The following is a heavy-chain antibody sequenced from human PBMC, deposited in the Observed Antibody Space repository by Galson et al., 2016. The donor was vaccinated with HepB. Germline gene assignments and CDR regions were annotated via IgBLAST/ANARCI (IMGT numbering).Heavy chain of an antibody. V-gene: IGHV4-59*12. D-gene: IGHD2-2*01. CDR1: GGSISSYY. J-gene: IGHJ5*02. CDR2: IYYSGST. CDR3: ARRTVVPTAGNWFDP. Sequence: SETLSLTCTVSGGSISSYYWNWIRQPPGKGLEWIGYIYYSGSTNYNPSLKSRVTISVDTSKNQVSLMVTSVTAADTAVYYCARRTVVPTAGNWFDPWGQGTLVTVSS.